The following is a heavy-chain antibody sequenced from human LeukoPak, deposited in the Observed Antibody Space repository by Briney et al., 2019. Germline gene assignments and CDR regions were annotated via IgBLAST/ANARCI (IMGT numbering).Heavy chain of an antibody. D-gene: IGHD3-3*01. CDR3: ARGVPEYYDLWSRYFYYFDY. J-gene: IGHJ4*02. CDR1: GRSISSYY. V-gene: IGHV4-59*01. Sequence: SETLSLTCTVSGRSISSYYWSCIRQPPGRGLEWIGYIYYSGSTNYNPSLKSRVTISVDTSKNQFSLKLTSVTAADTAVYYCARGVPEYYDLWSRYFYYFDYCGQGGLVTVSS. CDR2: IYYSGST.